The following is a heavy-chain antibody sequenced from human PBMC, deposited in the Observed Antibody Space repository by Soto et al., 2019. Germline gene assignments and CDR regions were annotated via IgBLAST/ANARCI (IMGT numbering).Heavy chain of an antibody. V-gene: IGHV4-30-4*01. CDR1: GGSIRSGDYY. Sequence: QIQLHDSGPGLVKPSQTLSLTCTVSGGSIRSGDYYWSWIRQTPERGLEWCGYVHYSGNTFYNPSLKSRATISLDTSRNQFSLNLSSVTAADSAVYYCAREIMAADHFDYWDQGALVTVSS. D-gene: IGHD6-13*01. CDR2: VHYSGNT. CDR3: AREIMAADHFDY. J-gene: IGHJ4*02.